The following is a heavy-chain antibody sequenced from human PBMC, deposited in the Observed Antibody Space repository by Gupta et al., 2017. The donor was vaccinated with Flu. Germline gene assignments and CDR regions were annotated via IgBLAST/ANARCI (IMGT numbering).Heavy chain of an antibody. CDR3: ASERDTNGVCCEFDA. J-gene: IGHJ4*02. D-gene: IGHD2-8*01. CDR2: IAFAGGTT. CDR1: GFTFATST. V-gene: IGHV1-58*02. Sequence: QMHLVQSLPEVKEPGTSVKVSCKASGFTFATSTMQWVRQARGQRLEWMGWIAFAGGTTTYSQKFQERITLTRDLSTNTAEGELSRLGSAAKALYFCASERDTNGVCCEFDAGGQGALVTVSS.